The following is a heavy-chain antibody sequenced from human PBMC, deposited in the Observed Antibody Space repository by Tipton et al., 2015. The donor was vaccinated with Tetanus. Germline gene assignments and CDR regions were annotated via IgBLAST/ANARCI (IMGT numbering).Heavy chain of an antibody. Sequence: QMQLVQSGAEVKKPGASVKVSCKASGYTFTSYGISWVRQAPGQGLEWMGWISAYNGNTNYAQKLQGRVTMTTDTSTSTAYMELRSLRSDDTAVYYCARDEKGWYGYYYYGMDVWGQGTTVTVSS. J-gene: IGHJ6*02. CDR3: ARDEKGWYGYYYYGMDV. V-gene: IGHV1-18*04. D-gene: IGHD2-15*01. CDR1: GYTFTSYG. CDR2: ISAYNGNT.